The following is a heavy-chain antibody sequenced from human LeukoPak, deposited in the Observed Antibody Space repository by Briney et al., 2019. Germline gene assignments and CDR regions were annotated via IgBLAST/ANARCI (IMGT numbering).Heavy chain of an antibody. CDR3: VRGDWYFES. Sequence: GGSLRLSCAASGFNFSDSRMTWVRQAPGTGLEWVANVNKEGPEKHFLDSVEGRFTISRDNAKKSLYLQMRSLRPEDTAVYFCVRGDWYFESWGQGTLVTVSS. D-gene: IGHD2-21*02. CDR2: VNKEGPEK. CDR1: GFNFSDSR. J-gene: IGHJ4*02. V-gene: IGHV3-7*04.